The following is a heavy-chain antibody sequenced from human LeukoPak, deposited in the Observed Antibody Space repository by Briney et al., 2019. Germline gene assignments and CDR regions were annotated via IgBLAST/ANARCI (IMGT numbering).Heavy chain of an antibody. J-gene: IGHJ4*02. V-gene: IGHV3-33*01. CDR1: GFTFSNYG. CDR3: ARDSLDYYGSGSFYLDS. CDR2: IWYDESNK. Sequence: PGRSLRLSCAASGFTFSNYGIHWVRQAPGKGLEWVAVIWYDESNKYYADSVKGRFTISRDNSKNTVHFQTNSLRAEDTAVYYCARDSLDYYGSGSFYLDSWGQGTLVTVSS. D-gene: IGHD3-10*01.